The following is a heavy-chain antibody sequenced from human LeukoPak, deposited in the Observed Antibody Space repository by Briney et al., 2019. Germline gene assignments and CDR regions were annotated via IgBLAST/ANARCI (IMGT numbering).Heavy chain of an antibody. J-gene: IGHJ4*02. Sequence: GGSLRLSCAASGFTFISYAMHWVRQAPGKGLECGAVISYDGSNKYYADSVKGLFTISRDNPKNTLYLQMNSLRAEDTTVYYCAKVLFIAVAGTCFDYWGREPWSPSPQ. CDR1: GFTFISYA. V-gene: IGHV3-30*04. CDR3: AKVLFIAVAGTCFDY. D-gene: IGHD6-19*01. CDR2: ISYDGSNK.